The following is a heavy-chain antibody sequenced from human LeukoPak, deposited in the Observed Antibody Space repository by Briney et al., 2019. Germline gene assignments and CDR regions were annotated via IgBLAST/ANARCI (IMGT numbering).Heavy chain of an antibody. CDR2: INHSGST. D-gene: IGHD4-17*01. CDR1: GGSFSGYY. J-gene: IGHJ4*02. CDR3: AGDRAYGDYWPFDY. Sequence: SETLSLTCAVYGGSFSGYYWSWIRQPPGKGLEWIGEINHSGSTNYNPSLKSRVTISVDTSKNQFSLKLSSVTAADTAVYYCAGDRAYGDYWPFDYWGQGTLVTVSS. V-gene: IGHV4-34*01.